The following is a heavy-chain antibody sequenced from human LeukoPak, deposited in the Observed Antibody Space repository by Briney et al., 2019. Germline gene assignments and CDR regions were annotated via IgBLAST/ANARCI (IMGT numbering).Heavy chain of an antibody. Sequence: SETLSLTCTVSGGSISSYCWSWIRQPPGKGLEWIGYIYYSGSTNYNPSLKSRVTISVDTSKNQFSLKLSSATAADTAVYYCARRYCSGGSCYSSLDYWGQGSLVTVSS. CDR3: ARRYCSGGSCYSSLDY. CDR1: GGSISSYC. J-gene: IGHJ4*02. V-gene: IGHV4-59*08. CDR2: IYYSGST. D-gene: IGHD2-15*01.